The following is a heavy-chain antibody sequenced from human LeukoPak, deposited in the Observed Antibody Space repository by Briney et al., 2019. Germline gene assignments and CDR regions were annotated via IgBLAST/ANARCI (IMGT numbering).Heavy chain of an antibody. J-gene: IGHJ4*02. CDR2: ISYDGSNK. CDR1: GFTFSSYG. D-gene: IGHD6-13*01. Sequence: GGSLRLSCAASGFTFSSYGMHWVRQAPGKGLEWVAVISYDGSNKYYADSVKGRFTISRDNSKNTLYLQMNNLRAEDTAVYYCAKDSGSSGIDYWGQGTLVTVSS. CDR3: AKDSGSSGIDY. V-gene: IGHV3-30*18.